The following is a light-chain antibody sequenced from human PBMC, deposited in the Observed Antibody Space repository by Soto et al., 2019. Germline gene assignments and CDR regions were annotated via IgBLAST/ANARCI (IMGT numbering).Light chain of an antibody. J-gene: IGLJ1*01. CDR1: TCNIGKTF. Sequence: QSLLTQPPSASGTPGQTVNISCSGSTCNIGKTFVYWYQHFPGAAPKLLIYRNTLRPSGVPDRFSAYKSGTSTSLAISGLRSEDEADYYCASWDNNLSGYVFGTGTKLTVL. CDR3: ASWDNNLSGYV. V-gene: IGLV1-47*01. CDR2: RNT.